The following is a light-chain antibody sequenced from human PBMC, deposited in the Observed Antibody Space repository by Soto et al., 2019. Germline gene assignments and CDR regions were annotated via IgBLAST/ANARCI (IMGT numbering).Light chain of an antibody. Sequence: QSALTQPPSASGSPGQSVTISCTGTSRDVGGYNYVSWYQQHPGKAPKLMIYEVNKRPSGVPDRFSGSKSGKTASLTVSGLQAEDDADYYCSSYAGSNNLVFCGGTKRTVL. J-gene: IGLJ3*02. CDR2: EVN. V-gene: IGLV2-8*01. CDR1: SRDVGGYNY. CDR3: SSYAGSNNLV.